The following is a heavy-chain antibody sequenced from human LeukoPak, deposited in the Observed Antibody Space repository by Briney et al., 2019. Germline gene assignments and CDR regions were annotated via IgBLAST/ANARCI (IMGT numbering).Heavy chain of an antibody. D-gene: IGHD1-1*01. V-gene: IGHV3-74*01. CDR3: ARADNWQSGGA. CDR2: INSDGSYT. CDR1: GFSFSNYW. Sequence: GGSLRLSCVASGFSFSNYWMYWGRQAPGKGLVWVSRINSDGSYTDYADSAKGRFTISRDNAKDTLYLQMNSLRADDTAVFYCARADNWQSGGAWGQGTLVTVSS. J-gene: IGHJ5*02.